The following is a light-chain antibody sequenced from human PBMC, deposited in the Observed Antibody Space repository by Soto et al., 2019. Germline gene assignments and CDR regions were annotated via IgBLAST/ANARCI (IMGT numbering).Light chain of an antibody. CDR3: QQYGRSPFT. Sequence: VSVQSPLTLFLYPREKAPLSCRASQSVSSTSLAWYQQRPGQGPGACIYGASTRPAGIQERFSGSGSGTGFALTISSLEPEDFAVYSCQQYGRSPFTFCPGAKVDIK. CDR1: QSVSSTS. CDR2: GAS. J-gene: IGKJ3*01. V-gene: IGKV3-20*01.